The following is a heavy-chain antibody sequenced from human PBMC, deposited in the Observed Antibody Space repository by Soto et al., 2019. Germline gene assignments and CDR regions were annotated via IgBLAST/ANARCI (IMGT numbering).Heavy chain of an antibody. V-gene: IGHV3-23*01. Sequence: EVQLLQSGGGLVQPGGSLRLSCAASGFKFSNFAMRGIRQARGKGLEGGSGINGGGGHTDYADPVRGRFTISRDNSKNTLYLQMSHLRAEDTAVYYWAKAHSVYSSPWFFFDYWGQGSLVTVSS. CDR3: AKAHSVYSSPWFFFDY. CDR1: GFKFSNFA. J-gene: IGHJ4*02. D-gene: IGHD3-22*01. CDR2: INGGGGHT.